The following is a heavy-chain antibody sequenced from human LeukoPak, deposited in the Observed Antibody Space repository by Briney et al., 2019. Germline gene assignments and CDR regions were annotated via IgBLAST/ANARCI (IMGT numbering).Heavy chain of an antibody. V-gene: IGHV4-31*03. Sequence: SETLSLTCTVSGGSISSGGYHWSWIRQHPGKGLEWIGYIYLSGSTYYNPSLKSRVTISGDTSKNQFSLKLSSVTAADTAVYYCARDLMLTSGAFDIWGQGTMVTVSS. CDR2: IYLSGST. CDR3: ARDLMLTSGAFDI. J-gene: IGHJ3*02. D-gene: IGHD4-17*01. CDR1: GGSISSGGYH.